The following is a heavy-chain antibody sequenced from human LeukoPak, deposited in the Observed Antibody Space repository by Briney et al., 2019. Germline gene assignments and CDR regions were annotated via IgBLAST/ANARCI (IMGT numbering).Heavy chain of an antibody. CDR1: GFTFSSYW. J-gene: IGHJ3*02. D-gene: IGHD1-26*01. Sequence: GGSLRLSCAASGFTFSSYWMHWVRQAPGKGLVWVSRINSDGSSTSYADSVKGRFTISRDNARNTLYLQMNSLRAEDTAVYYCARDRGSSHAFDIWGQGTMVTVSS. V-gene: IGHV3-74*01. CDR3: ARDRGSSHAFDI. CDR2: INSDGSST.